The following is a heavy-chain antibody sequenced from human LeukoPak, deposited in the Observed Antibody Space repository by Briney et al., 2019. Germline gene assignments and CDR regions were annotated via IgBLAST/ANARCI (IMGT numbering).Heavy chain of an antibody. CDR1: GGSISSNSYY. V-gene: IGHV4-39*01. Sequence: SETLSLTCTVSGGSISSNSYYWGWIRQPPVKGLEWIGSIYYSGSTYYNPSLKNRLTISVDTSKNQFSLKLSSVTAADTAVYYCARTRYYYGSRSYGAPYYFDYWGQGTLVTVSS. CDR3: ARTRYYYGSRSYGAPYYFDY. D-gene: IGHD3-10*01. J-gene: IGHJ4*02. CDR2: IYYSGST.